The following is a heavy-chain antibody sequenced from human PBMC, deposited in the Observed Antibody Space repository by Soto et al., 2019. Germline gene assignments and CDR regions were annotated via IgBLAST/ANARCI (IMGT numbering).Heavy chain of an antibody. Sequence: ASVKVSCKVSGYTLTELSMHWVRQAPGKGLEWMGGFDPEDGETIYAQKFQGRVTLTEDTSTDTAYMELSSLRSEDTAVYYCATTWYYDFWSGYTRPYYYYGMDVWGQGTTVTVSS. CDR3: ATTWYYDFWSGYTRPYYYYGMDV. CDR1: GYTLTELS. V-gene: IGHV1-24*01. CDR2: FDPEDGET. J-gene: IGHJ6*02. D-gene: IGHD3-3*01.